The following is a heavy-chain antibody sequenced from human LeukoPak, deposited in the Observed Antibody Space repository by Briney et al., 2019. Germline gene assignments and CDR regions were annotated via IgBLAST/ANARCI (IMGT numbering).Heavy chain of an antibody. V-gene: IGHV4-30-4*01. CDR3: ARYSGYSYGSDFDY. CDR2: IYYSGST. Sequence: SETLSLTCTVSGGXISSSSYYWSWIRQPPGKGLEWIGYIYYSGSTYYNPSLKGRLTISLDTSKNQFSLKLTSVTAADTAVYYCARYSGYSYGSDFDYWGQGTLVTVSS. CDR1: GGXISSSSYY. D-gene: IGHD5-18*01. J-gene: IGHJ4*02.